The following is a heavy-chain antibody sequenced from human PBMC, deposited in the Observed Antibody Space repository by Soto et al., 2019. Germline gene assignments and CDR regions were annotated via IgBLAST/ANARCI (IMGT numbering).Heavy chain of an antibody. CDR3: ARDLGGLYGETHTLYAY. CDR2: ISYDGSNK. D-gene: IGHD4-17*01. CDR1: GFTFSSYA. V-gene: IGHV3-30-3*01. Sequence: GGSLRLSCAASGFTFSSYAMHWVRQAPGKGLEWVAVISYDGSNKYYADSVKGRFTISRDNSKNTLYLQMNSLRAEDTAVYYCARDLGGLYGETHTLYAYWGQGTLVTVS. J-gene: IGHJ4*02.